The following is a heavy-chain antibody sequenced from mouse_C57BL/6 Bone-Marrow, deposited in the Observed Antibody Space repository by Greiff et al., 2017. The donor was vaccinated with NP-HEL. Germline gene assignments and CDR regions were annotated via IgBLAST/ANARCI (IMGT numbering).Heavy chain of an antibody. CDR3: AMPPNYSGSSYWYFDV. V-gene: IGHV1-9*01. Sequence: VQLQQSGAELMKPGASVKLSCKATGYTFTGYWIEWVKQRPGHGLEWIGEILPGSGSTNYNEKFKGKATFTADTSSNTAYMQLCSLTTEDSAIYYCAMPPNYSGSSYWYFDVWGTGTTVTVSS. D-gene: IGHD1-1*01. J-gene: IGHJ1*03. CDR1: GYTFTGYW. CDR2: ILPGSGST.